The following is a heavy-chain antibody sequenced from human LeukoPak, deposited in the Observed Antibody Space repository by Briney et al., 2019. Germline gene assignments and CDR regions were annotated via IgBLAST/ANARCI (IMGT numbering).Heavy chain of an antibody. D-gene: IGHD5-18*01. CDR2: IYYSGST. Sequence: SETLSLTCTVSGGSISSSSYYWGWIRQPPGTGLEWIGSIYYSGSTYYNPSLKSRVTISVDTSKNQFSLKLSSVTAADTAVYYCARGLKPQLWLEVGYFDYWGQGTLVTVSS. J-gene: IGHJ4*02. V-gene: IGHV4-39*07. CDR1: GGSISSSSYY. CDR3: ARGLKPQLWLEVGYFDY.